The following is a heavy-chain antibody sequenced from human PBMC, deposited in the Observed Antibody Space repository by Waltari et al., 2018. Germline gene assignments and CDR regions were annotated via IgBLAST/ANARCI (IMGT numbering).Heavy chain of an antibody. V-gene: IGHV3-30-3*01. CDR2: ISPCGSTK. Sequence: QVHLVESGGGVVQPGRSLRLSCAASGLTFSSYSMHWVRQAPGKGLEWVAVISPCGSTKYYTDSVKSRFTITRDNAENTLYLQMNSLTVEDTAVYYCARDGGRADGSFNFDFWGQGTLVTVSS. J-gene: IGHJ4*02. D-gene: IGHD3-10*01. CDR3: ARDGGRADGSFNFDF. CDR1: GLTFSSYS.